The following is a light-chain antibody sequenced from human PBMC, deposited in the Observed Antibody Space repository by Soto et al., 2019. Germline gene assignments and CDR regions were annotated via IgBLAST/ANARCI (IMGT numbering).Light chain of an antibody. CDR1: QSVSSK. Sequence: EIVMTQSPATLSVSPGERATLSCRASQSVSSKLAWYQQKLGQAPRLLIYGASTRATGIPARFSGSGSGTESTLTISSLQSEDFAVYYCQQYNNWPPLTFGGGTKVEIK. J-gene: IGKJ4*01. CDR3: QQYNNWPPLT. CDR2: GAS. V-gene: IGKV3-15*01.